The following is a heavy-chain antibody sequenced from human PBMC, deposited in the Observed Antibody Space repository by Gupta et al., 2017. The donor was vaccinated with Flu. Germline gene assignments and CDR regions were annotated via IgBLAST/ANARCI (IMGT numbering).Heavy chain of an antibody. D-gene: IGHD2-21*02. CDR3: AKAERYKGPLGGDWSSEYFQH. J-gene: IGHJ1*01. CDR1: GFPFDNYA. Sequence: EGPLVDSGGGSAQPGRSLRLSCVASGFPFDNYAMHWVRQIPGQGLAWSQGIIWNRGAIAYADSVQGRFTISRDNAKTSLYLQMDSLRVDDTALYYCAKAERYKGPLGGDWSSEYFQHWGQGTLVNVSS. CDR2: IIWNRGAI. V-gene: IGHV3-9*01.